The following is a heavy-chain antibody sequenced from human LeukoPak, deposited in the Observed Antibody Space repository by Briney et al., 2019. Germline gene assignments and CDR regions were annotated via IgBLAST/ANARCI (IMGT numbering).Heavy chain of an antibody. CDR3: ARASERRDGYNLGY. D-gene: IGHD5-24*01. CDR2: VSDYNGNT. CDR1: GYLFSGYG. V-gene: IGHV1-18*01. Sequence: ASVKVSCKASGYLFSGYGISWVRQAPGQGLEWMGWVSDYNGNTNYAQKFQGRVTITRNTSISTAYMELSSLRSEDTAVYYCARASERRDGYNLGYWGQGTLVTVSS. J-gene: IGHJ4*02.